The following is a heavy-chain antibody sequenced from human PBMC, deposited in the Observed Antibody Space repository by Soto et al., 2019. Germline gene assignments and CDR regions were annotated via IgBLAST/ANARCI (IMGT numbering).Heavy chain of an antibody. CDR3: ARERSFMRPTGWFEP. V-gene: IGHV4-34*01. CDR1: GGSFSGYY. CDR2: INHSGST. D-gene: IGHD6-19*01. Sequence: TSETLSLTCAVYGGSFSGYYWSWIRQPPGKGLEWIGEINHSGSTNYNPSLKSRVTISVDTSKNQFSLKLVSVTAADTGTYYCARERSFMRPTGWFEPWGQGAQVTVSS. J-gene: IGHJ5*02.